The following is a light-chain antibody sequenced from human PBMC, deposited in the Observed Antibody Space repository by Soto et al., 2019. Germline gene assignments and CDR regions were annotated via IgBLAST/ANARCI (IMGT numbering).Light chain of an antibody. CDR1: QSVSSY. V-gene: IGKV3-11*01. J-gene: IGKJ5*01. Sequence: EMVLTQSPATLSLSPGERATLSCRASQSVSSYLAWYQQQPGQAPRLLIYDASNRATGIPARFSRIGSGTDCTLTISSTEPEDFAVYYCQQRSNWPATFDQGTRLEIK. CDR3: QQRSNWPAT. CDR2: DAS.